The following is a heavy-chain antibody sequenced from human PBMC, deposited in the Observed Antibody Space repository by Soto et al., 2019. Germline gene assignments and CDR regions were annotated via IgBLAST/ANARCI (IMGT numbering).Heavy chain of an antibody. CDR1: GYNFDDYA. CDR2: IRSKPAGGTA. D-gene: IGHD5-12*01. Sequence: GGSLRLSCTTSGYNFDDYALTWVRQAPGRGLEWVTFIRSKPAGGTAEYAASVKGRFTFSRDASRSIAYLQMNSLTTEDTGIYFCSRIGPGDATMWFFDSWGPGTQVTVSS. J-gene: IGHJ4*02. V-gene: IGHV3-49*04. CDR3: SRIGPGDATMWFFDS.